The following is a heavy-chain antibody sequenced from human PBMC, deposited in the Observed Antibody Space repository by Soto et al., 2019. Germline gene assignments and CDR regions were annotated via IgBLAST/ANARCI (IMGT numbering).Heavy chain of an antibody. CDR1: GYTFTSYG. V-gene: IGHV1-18*04. CDR2: ITAYNDNT. Sequence: ASVKVSCKASGYTFTSYGRNWVRQAPGQGLEWMGWITAYNDNTNYAQKVQGSSILTIDTTTTSGYMELRSLGSDDTAVYYCARGHIQVDFDYWSQGTRVTVSS. J-gene: IGHJ4*02. CDR3: ARGHIQVDFDY. D-gene: IGHD2-21*01.